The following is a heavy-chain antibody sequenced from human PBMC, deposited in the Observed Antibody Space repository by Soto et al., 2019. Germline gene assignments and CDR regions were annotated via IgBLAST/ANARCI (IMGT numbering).Heavy chain of an antibody. CDR1: GGSFSGYH. D-gene: IGHD3-3*01. CDR3: ARGRGSYDFWSGYYRSNAFDF. V-gene: IGHV4-34*01. Sequence: QVHLQQWGAGLLKASETLSLTCAVYGGSFSGYHWSWIRQPPGKGLEWIGEINHSGSSNCNPSLKRRVTMPVDTSKNQFSLGLSSVTAADTAVYYCARGRGSYDFWSGYYRSNAFDFWGQGTMVTVSS. CDR2: INHSGSS. J-gene: IGHJ3*01.